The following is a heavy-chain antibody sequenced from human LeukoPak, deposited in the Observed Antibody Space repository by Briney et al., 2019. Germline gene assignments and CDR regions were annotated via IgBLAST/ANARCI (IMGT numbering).Heavy chain of an antibody. D-gene: IGHD5-12*01. CDR2: IYYSGST. V-gene: IGHV4-31*03. CDR1: GGSISSGGYY. Sequence: PSETLSLTCTVSGGSISSGGYYWSWIRQHPGKGLEWIGYIYYSGSTYYNPSLKSRVTISVDTSKNQFSLKLSSVTAADTAVYYCARQGGYDFGELGWFDPWGQGTLVTVSS. J-gene: IGHJ5*02. CDR3: ARQGGYDFGELGWFDP.